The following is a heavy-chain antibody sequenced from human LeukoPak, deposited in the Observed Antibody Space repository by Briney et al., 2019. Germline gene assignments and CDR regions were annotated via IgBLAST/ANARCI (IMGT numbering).Heavy chain of an antibody. CDR2: ISSDGNDK. CDR1: GVTFRSYG. CDR3: TPKVLRGNSGDDYDD. J-gene: IGHJ4*02. Sequence: GGSLRLSCAASGVTFRSYGMHWVRQAPGKGLEWVALISSDGNDKLYGVSVRGRFTISRDGSKSTVYLQINSLRAEDTAVYYCTPKVLRGNSGDDYDDWGQGTLVTVSS. D-gene: IGHD5-12*01. V-gene: IGHV3-30*03.